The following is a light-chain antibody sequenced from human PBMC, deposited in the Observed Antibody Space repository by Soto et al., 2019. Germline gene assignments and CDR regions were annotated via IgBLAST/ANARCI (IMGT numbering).Light chain of an antibody. CDR2: DAS. CDR1: QSISSW. CDR3: QQYENLPT. V-gene: IGKV1-33*01. J-gene: IGKJ5*01. Sequence: IPITKSPSTLYVSVRARSYTTCRASQSISSWLAWYQQKPGRAPKLLIYDASNLEAGVPSRFRGSGSGTDFTFTISRLQPEDIATYYCQQYENLPTFGQGTRLEI.